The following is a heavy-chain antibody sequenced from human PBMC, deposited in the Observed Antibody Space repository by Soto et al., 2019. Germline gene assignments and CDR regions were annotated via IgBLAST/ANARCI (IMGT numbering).Heavy chain of an antibody. CDR2: IYYSGST. CDR1: GASISSSSYY. CDR3: ARLNAGTTYYYYGMDV. V-gene: IGHV4-39*01. D-gene: IGHD1-7*01. J-gene: IGHJ6*02. Sequence: PSETLSLTCTVSGASISSSSYYWGWIRQPPGKGLEWIGSIYYSGSTYYNPSLKSRATKSVDTSKNQFSLKLRSVTAADTALYYCARLNAGTTYYYYGMDVWGQGTTVTVSS.